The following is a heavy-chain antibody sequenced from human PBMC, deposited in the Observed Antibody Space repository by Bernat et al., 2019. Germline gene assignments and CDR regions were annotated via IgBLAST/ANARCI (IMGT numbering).Heavy chain of an antibody. CDR1: GFTFSSYG. Sequence: QVQLVESGGGVVQPGRSLRLSCAASGFTFSSYGMHWVRQAPGKGLEWVAVIWHDGSNKYYADSVKGRFTISRDNSKNTLYLQMNSLRAEDTAVYYCAIDPYYYDSSGYLRYWGQGTLVTVSS. D-gene: IGHD3-22*01. CDR3: AIDPYYYDSSGYLRY. V-gene: IGHV3-33*01. J-gene: IGHJ4*02. CDR2: IWHDGSNK.